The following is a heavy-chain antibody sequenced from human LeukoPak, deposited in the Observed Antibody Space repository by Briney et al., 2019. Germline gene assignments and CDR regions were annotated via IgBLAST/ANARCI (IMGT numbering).Heavy chain of an antibody. V-gene: IGHV3-66*01. CDR1: GFSVSSNY. J-gene: IGHJ4*02. CDR2: IYSGGST. Sequence: TGGSLRLSCAATGFSVSSNYMSWVRQAPGKGLEWVSGIYSGGSTDYADSVKGRFTISRDNSKNTLFLQMNNLRAEDTAVYYCARGRPVGASTVEDYWGQGTLVTVSS. D-gene: IGHD1-26*01. CDR3: ARGRPVGASTVEDY.